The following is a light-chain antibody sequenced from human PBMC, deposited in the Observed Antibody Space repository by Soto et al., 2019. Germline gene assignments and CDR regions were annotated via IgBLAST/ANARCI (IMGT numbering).Light chain of an antibody. CDR3: QQYDDLPFT. Sequence: DIRMTQSPSSLSASVGDRVTITCQASQAIGNYLTWYQQKPGKAPKLLIYEASNLETGVPSRFSGSGSGTDFTFTINSLQPEDIATYYWQQYDDLPFTFGGGTKVEIK. V-gene: IGKV1-33*01. J-gene: IGKJ4*01. CDR2: EAS. CDR1: QAIGNY.